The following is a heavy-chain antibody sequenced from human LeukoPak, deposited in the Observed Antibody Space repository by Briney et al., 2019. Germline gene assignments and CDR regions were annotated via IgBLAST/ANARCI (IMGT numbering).Heavy chain of an antibody. J-gene: IGHJ4*02. CDR2: ISYDGSNK. CDR1: GFTFSSYV. D-gene: IGHD3-9*01. CDR3: AKFPQTSYYDILTGYQYGYYFDY. V-gene: IGHV3-30*18. Sequence: GRSLRLSCAASGFTFSSYVMHWVRQAPGKGLEWVAVISYDGSNKYYADSVKGRFTIPRDNSKNMLYLQMNSLRAEDTAVYYCAKFPQTSYYDILTGYQYGYYFDYWGQGTLVTVSS.